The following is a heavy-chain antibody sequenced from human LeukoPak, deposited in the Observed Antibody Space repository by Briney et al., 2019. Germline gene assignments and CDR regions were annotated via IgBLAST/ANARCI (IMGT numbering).Heavy chain of an antibody. Sequence: SETLSLTCTVSGGSTSSYYWTWIRQPPGEGLEWIGYIYNSRSTNYNPSLNSRVTISADASKNQFSLKLNSVTAADTAVYYCARHVGNSGSGSYLTYFDYWGQGTLVTVSS. CDR2: IYNSRST. CDR3: ARHVGNSGSGSYLTYFDY. J-gene: IGHJ4*02. CDR1: GGSTSSYY. D-gene: IGHD3-10*01. V-gene: IGHV4-59*08.